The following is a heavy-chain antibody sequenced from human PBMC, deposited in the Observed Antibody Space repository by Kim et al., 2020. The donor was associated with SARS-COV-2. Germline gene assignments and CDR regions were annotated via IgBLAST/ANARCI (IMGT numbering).Heavy chain of an antibody. D-gene: IGHD3-10*01. CDR3: AKNEDVSLYYYVSCSDLFDS. J-gene: IGHJ4*02. CDR2: ISYDGSYK. V-gene: IGHV3-30*18. Sequence: GGSLRLSCAASGFTFSSYGMHWVRQAPGKGLEWVAVISYDGSYKYYADSVKGRFTISRDNSKNTLYLQMNSLRAEDTAVYYCAKNEDVSLYYYVSCSDLFDSSGQRTPVTVSS. CDR1: GFTFSSYG.